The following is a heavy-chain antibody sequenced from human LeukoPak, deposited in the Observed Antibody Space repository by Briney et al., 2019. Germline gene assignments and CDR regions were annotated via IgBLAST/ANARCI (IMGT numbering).Heavy chain of an antibody. V-gene: IGHV1-18*01. D-gene: IGHD3-22*01. Sequence: ASVKVSCKASGYTFTSYGISWVRQAPGQGLEWMGWISAYNGNTNYAQKLQGRVTMTTDTSTSTAYMELRSLRSDDTAVYYCARDSPDSSGYYYDYYYYYMDVWGKGTTVTVSS. CDR1: GYTFTSYG. J-gene: IGHJ6*03. CDR3: ARDSPDSSGYYYDYYYYYMDV. CDR2: ISAYNGNT.